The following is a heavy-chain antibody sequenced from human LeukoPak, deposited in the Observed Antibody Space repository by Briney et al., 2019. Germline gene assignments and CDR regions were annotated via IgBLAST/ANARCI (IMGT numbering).Heavy chain of an antibody. CDR1: GFTFSSYS. J-gene: IGHJ4*02. CDR3: ARNTVYYDFWSGDY. CDR2: ISSSSNFV. D-gene: IGHD3-3*01. V-gene: IGHV3-21*01. Sequence: PGGSLRLSCAASGFTFSSYSMNWVRQAPGKGLEWVSSISSSSNFVFYADSVKGRFTISRDNAKNSLYLQMSSLRAEDTAVYYCARNTVYYDFWSGDYWGQGTLVTVSS.